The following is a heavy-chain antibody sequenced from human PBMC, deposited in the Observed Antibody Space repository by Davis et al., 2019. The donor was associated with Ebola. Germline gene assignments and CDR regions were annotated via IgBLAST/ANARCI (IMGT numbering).Heavy chain of an antibody. D-gene: IGHD6-19*01. J-gene: IGHJ4*02. Sequence: PSETLSLTCTVSGGSISSRSHYWGWIRQPPGKGLEWIGSIYYSGSTYYNPSLKSRVTISVDTSKNQFSLKLSSVTAADTAVYYCATLHSSGWPMDFDCWGQGTLVTVSS. V-gene: IGHV4-39*01. CDR2: IYYSGST. CDR3: ATLHSSGWPMDFDC. CDR1: GGSISSRSHY.